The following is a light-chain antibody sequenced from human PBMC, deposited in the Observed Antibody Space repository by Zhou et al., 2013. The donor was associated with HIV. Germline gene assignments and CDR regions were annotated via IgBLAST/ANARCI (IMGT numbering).Light chain of an antibody. J-gene: IGKJ4*01. CDR2: AAS. CDR1: QVISNY. CDR3: QKYNSAPXT. V-gene: IGKV1-27*01. Sequence: DIQLTQSPSFLSTSVGDRVTITCRASQVISNYLAWYQQKPGKVPKLLIYAASTLQSGVPSRFSGSGSGTDFTLTISSLQPEDVATYYCQKYNSAPXTFGGGTKVEIK.